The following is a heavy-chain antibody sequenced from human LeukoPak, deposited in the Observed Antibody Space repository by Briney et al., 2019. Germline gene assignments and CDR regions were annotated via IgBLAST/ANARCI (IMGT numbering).Heavy chain of an antibody. Sequence: SETLSLTCAVYGGSFSGYYWSWIRQPPGKGLEWIGEINHSGSTNYNPSLKSRVTISVDTSKNQFSLKLSSVTAADTAVCYCARGGESSSWYDWFDPWGQGTLVTVSS. CDR3: ARGGESSSWYDWFDP. J-gene: IGHJ5*02. V-gene: IGHV4-34*01. CDR2: INHSGST. D-gene: IGHD6-13*01. CDR1: GGSFSGYY.